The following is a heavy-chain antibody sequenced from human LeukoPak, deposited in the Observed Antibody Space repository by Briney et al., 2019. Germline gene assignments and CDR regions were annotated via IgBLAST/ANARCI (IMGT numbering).Heavy chain of an antibody. CDR3: ARLTLGYCSGGSCYPPLD. CDR2: ISAYNGNT. J-gene: IGHJ4*02. D-gene: IGHD2-15*01. CDR1: GFTFTSSA. V-gene: IGHV1-18*01. Sequence: GTSVKVSCKASGFTFTSSAVQWVRQARGQRLEWMGWISAYNGNTNYAQKLQGRVTMTTDTSTSTAYMELRSLRSDDTAVYYCARLTLGYCSGGSCYPPLDWGQGTLVTVSS.